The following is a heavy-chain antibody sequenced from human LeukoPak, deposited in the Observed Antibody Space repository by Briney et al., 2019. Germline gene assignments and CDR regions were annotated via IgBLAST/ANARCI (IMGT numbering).Heavy chain of an antibody. Sequence: GGSLRLSCAASGFTFSNYWMHWVRQAPGKGLVWVSRINTDGSSTSYADSVKGRFTISRDNAKNTLYLQMNSLRAEDTAVYYCARDLRYCSSTSCYDPNFDYRGQGTLVTVSS. CDR1: GFTFSNYW. D-gene: IGHD2-2*01. CDR2: INTDGSST. J-gene: IGHJ4*02. CDR3: ARDLRYCSSTSCYDPNFDY. V-gene: IGHV3-74*01.